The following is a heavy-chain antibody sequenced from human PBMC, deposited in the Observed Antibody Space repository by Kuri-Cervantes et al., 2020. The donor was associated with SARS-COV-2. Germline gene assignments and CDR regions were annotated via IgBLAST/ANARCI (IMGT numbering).Heavy chain of an antibody. J-gene: IGHJ4*02. V-gene: IGHV1-3*01. Sequence: ASVKVSCKASGYTFTSYAMHWVRQAPGQRLEWMGWINAGNGNTKYSQKFQGRVTMTRDTSTSTVYMELSSLRSEDTAVYYCARDASAPRYFDYWGQGTLVTGSS. D-gene: IGHD6-6*01. CDR1: GYTFTSYA. CDR3: ARDASAPRYFDY. CDR2: INAGNGNT.